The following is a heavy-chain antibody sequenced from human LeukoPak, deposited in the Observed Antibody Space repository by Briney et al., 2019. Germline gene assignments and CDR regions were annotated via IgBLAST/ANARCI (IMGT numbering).Heavy chain of an antibody. Sequence: GGSLRLSCAASGFTFSSYGMLWVRQAPGKGLEWVAVIWYDGSKKYYADSVKGRVTICRDNSKNTLYLQMNSLRAEDKAVYYCARDGQLRLQLWVNYYYVMDVWGQGTTVTVSS. V-gene: IGHV3-33*01. CDR1: GFTFSSYG. CDR3: ARDGQLRLQLWVNYYYVMDV. J-gene: IGHJ6*02. CDR2: IWYDGSKK. D-gene: IGHD5-18*01.